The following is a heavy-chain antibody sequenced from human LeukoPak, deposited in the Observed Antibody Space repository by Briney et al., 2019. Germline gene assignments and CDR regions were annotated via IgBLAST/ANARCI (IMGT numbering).Heavy chain of an antibody. CDR1: GGTFSSYA. CDR3: ARVASSSGPTHYYYYMDV. J-gene: IGHJ6*03. D-gene: IGHD6-19*01. CDR2: IIPILGIA. Sequence: ASVKVSCKASGGTFSSYAISWVRQAPGQGLEWMGRIIPILGIANYAQKFQGRVTITADKSTSTAYMELSSLRSEDTAVYYCARVASSSGPTHYYYYMDVWGKGTTVTVSS. V-gene: IGHV1-69*04.